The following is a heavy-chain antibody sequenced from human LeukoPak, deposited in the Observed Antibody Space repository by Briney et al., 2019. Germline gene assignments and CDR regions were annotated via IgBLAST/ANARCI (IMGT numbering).Heavy chain of an antibody. CDR1: GFTLSSYG. V-gene: IGHV3-30*18. Sequence: PGGSLRLSCAASGFTLSSYGMHWVRQAPGKGLEWVAVISYDGSNKYYADSVKGRFTISRDNSKNTLYLQMNSLRAEDTAVYYCAKSYGSSLYDAFDIWGQGTMVTVSS. CDR2: ISYDGSNK. D-gene: IGHD6-13*01. CDR3: AKSYGSSLYDAFDI. J-gene: IGHJ3*02.